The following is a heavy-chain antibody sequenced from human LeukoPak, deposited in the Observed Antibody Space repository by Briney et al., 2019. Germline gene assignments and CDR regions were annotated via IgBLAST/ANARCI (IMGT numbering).Heavy chain of an antibody. D-gene: IGHD3-3*01. J-gene: IGHJ4*02. V-gene: IGHV1-3*01. CDR2: INAGNGNT. Sequence: ASVKVSCKASGYTFTNYVMHWVRQAPGQRLEWMGWINAGNGNTRYSQKFQGRVTITRDTSASTAYMELSGLRSEDTAVYYCARSGITIFGELFDYWGQGTLVTVSS. CDR1: GYTFTNYV. CDR3: ARSGITIFGELFDY.